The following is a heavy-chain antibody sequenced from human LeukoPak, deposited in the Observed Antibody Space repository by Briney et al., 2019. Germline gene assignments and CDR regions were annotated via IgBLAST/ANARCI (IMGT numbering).Heavy chain of an antibody. CDR3: ARSQDIVVVPAAPRDDYYYGVDV. D-gene: IGHD2-2*01. CDR1: GYTFTGYD. V-gene: IGHV1-2*02. J-gene: IGHJ6*02. Sequence: GASVKVSCKASGYTFTGYDMHWVRQAPGQGLEWMGWINPNSGGTNYAQKFQGRVTMTRDTSISTAYMELSRLRSDDTAVYYCARSQDIVVVPAAPRDDYYYGVDVWGQGTTVTVSS. CDR2: INPNSGGT.